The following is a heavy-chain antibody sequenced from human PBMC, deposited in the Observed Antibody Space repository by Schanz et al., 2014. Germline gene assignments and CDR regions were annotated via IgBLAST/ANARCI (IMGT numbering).Heavy chain of an antibody. CDR3: ARKMKLGVYGGKGHDSLDI. V-gene: IGHV3-30*03. J-gene: IGHJ3*02. CDR2: VSSDGNND. D-gene: IGHD4-17*01. Sequence: VQLLESGGGLVQPGGSLRLSCASSGFSFTTYAMSWVRQAPGKGLEWVALVSSDGNNDYYTDSVKGRFTISRDNAKNTLYLQMNSLRAEDTAVYYCARKMKLGVYGGKGHDSLDIWGQGTMVTVSS. CDR1: GFSFTTYA.